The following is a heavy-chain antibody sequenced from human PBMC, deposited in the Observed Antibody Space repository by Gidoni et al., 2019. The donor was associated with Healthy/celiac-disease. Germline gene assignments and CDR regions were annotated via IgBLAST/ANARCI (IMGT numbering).Heavy chain of an antibody. CDR2: IYYSGST. D-gene: IGHD3-3*01. Sequence: QVQLQESGPGLVKPSETLSLTCPVSGGSISSYSWGWIRQPPGKGLEWIGYIYYSGSTNYNPSLKSRVTISVDTSKNQFSLKLSSVTAADTAVYYCARGPNDFWSGYYYYYGMDVWGQGTTVTVSS. J-gene: IGHJ6*02. CDR1: GGSISSYS. CDR3: ARGPNDFWSGYYYYYGMDV. V-gene: IGHV4-59*01.